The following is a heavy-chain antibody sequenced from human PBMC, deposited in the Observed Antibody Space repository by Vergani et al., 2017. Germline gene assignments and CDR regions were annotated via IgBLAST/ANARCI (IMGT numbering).Heavy chain of an antibody. CDR2: TWYEGNNN. CDR3: ATAGAAYCRGASCYDFFEY. D-gene: IGHD2-15*01. J-gene: IGHJ4*02. V-gene: IGHV3-33*01. CDR1: SFKLGDYG. Sequence: QVQLVESGGGVVQPGRSLRLSCTPSSFKLGDYGMHWVRQAPGRGLEWVSMTWYEGNNNYYEDSVKGRFTISKDISKNTLYLQMNRLRPEDTAVYYCATAGAAYCRGASCYDFFEYWGQGTLVTVAS.